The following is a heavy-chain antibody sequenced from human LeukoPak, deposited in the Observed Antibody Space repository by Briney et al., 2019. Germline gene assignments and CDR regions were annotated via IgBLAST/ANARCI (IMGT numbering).Heavy chain of an antibody. CDR3: LKPGLGYFDSYYFEC. J-gene: IGHJ4*02. CDR1: GFTFSSYA. CDR2: ISSNGGST. V-gene: IGHV3-64D*06. D-gene: IGHD3-9*01. Sequence: GGSLRLSCSPSGFTFSSYAMHWVRQAPGKGREYVSAISSNGGSTYYADSVKGRFTISRDNSKNTLYLQMSSLRAEDTAVYYCLKPGLGYFDSYYFECWGKGTLVTVSS.